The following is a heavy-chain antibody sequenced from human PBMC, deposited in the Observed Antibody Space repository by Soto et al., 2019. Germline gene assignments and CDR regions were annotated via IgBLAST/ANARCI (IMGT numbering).Heavy chain of an antibody. CDR3: ARGSSYSSSSADYYSNGKDV. Sequence: SVKVSCKASGATFSSYAISWVRQAPGQGLEWMGGIIPIFGTADYAQKFQGRVTITADESTSTAYMELSSLRSEDTAVYDCARGSSYSSSSADYYSNGKDVSRQGTADIDSS. CDR2: IIPIFGTA. J-gene: IGHJ6*01. CDR1: GATFSSYA. V-gene: IGHV1-69*13. D-gene: IGHD6-6*01.